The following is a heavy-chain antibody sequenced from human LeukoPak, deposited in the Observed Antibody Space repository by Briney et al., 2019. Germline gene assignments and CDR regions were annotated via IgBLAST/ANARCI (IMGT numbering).Heavy chain of an antibody. CDR3: ARHYDSSGYWYYFDY. CDR1: GGSISSYY. D-gene: IGHD3-22*01. CDR2: VYYSGSS. J-gene: IGHJ4*02. V-gene: IGHV4-59*08. Sequence: SETLSLTCTVSGGSISSYYWSWIRQPPGKGLDWIGYVYYSGSSNYNPSLKSRVTISVDTSKNQFSLKLSSVTAAGTAVYYCARHYDSSGYWYYFDYWGQGAPVTVSS.